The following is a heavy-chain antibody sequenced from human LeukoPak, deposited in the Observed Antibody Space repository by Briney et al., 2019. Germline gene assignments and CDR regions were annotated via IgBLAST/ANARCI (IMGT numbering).Heavy chain of an antibody. Sequence: SETLSLTCTVSGGSISGYYWSWIRQPAGKGLEWIGRVYTSGSTNYNPSLKSRVTMSIDTSKNQFSLNLSSVTAADTAVYYCAKSPSGRGGYNWFDPWGQGALVTVSS. CDR3: AKSPSGRGGYNWFDP. CDR1: GGSISGYY. D-gene: IGHD3-16*01. J-gene: IGHJ5*02. V-gene: IGHV4-4*07. CDR2: VYTSGST.